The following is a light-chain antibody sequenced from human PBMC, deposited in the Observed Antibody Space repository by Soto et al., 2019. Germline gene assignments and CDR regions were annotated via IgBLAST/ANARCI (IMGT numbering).Light chain of an antibody. V-gene: IGKV4-1*01. Sequence: YQDEKATISCKASQSVLYSSNNKNYLAWYQQKPGQPPKLPIYWASTRESGVPDRFSGSGSGTDFTLTICSLQAEDVAVYCCQQYYSAPLTFGGGTKVDIK. CDR3: QQYYSAPLT. CDR1: QSVLYSSNNKNY. J-gene: IGKJ4*01. CDR2: WAS.